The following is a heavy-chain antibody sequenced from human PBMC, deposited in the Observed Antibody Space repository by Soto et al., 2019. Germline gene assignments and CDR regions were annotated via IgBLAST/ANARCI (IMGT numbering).Heavy chain of an antibody. D-gene: IGHD3-9*01. V-gene: IGHV3-30-3*01. J-gene: IGHJ4*02. CDR3: ARDLVLRYFDWLPDY. CDR1: GFTFSSYA. Sequence: GGSLRLSCAASGFTFSSYAMHWVRQAPGKGLEWVAVISYDGSNKYYADSVKGRFTISRDNSKNTLYLQMNSLRAEDTAVYYCARDLVLRYFDWLPDYWGQGTLVTVSS. CDR2: ISYDGSNK.